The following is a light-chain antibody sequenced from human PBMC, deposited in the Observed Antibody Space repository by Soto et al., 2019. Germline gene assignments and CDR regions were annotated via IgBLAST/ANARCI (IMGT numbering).Light chain of an antibody. CDR1: SSDVGGYNY. Sequence: QLVLTQPASVSGSPGQSITISCSGTSSDVGGYNYVSWYQQHPGKAPKLMIYDVSDRPSGVSNRFSGSKSGNTASLTISGLQAEDEAYYYCSSFTSSTAVVFGGGTKVTVL. CDR2: DVS. J-gene: IGLJ2*01. CDR3: SSFTSSTAVV. V-gene: IGLV2-14*01.